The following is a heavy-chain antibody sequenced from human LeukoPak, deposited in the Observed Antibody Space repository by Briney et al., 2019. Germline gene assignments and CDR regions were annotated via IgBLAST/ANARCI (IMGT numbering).Heavy chain of an antibody. CDR2: ISGTGTNT. V-gene: IGHV3-23*01. Sequence: PGGSLRLSCAASGFTFSSYAMSWVRQAPGKGLEWVSAISGTGTNTNYADSVKGRFTISRDNSKNTLYLQMNSLRAEDTAVYYCAKQGANRGSGYFDYWGQGTLVTVSS. D-gene: IGHD7-27*01. CDR1: GFTFSSYA. J-gene: IGHJ4*02. CDR3: AKQGANRGSGYFDY.